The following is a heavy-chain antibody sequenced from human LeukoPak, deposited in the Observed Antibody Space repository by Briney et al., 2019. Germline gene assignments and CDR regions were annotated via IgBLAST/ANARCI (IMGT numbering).Heavy chain of an antibody. CDR3: ARELPPVVTYYFDY. CDR1: GITFRNFA. Sequence: GGSLRLSCAASGITFRNFAMSWVRQAPGKGLEWVSGISGSGGNTYYADSVKGRFTISRDNSKNTLYLQMNSLRAEDTAVYYCARELPPVVTYYFDYWGQGTLVTVSS. CDR2: ISGSGGNT. D-gene: IGHD3-22*01. J-gene: IGHJ4*02. V-gene: IGHV3-23*01.